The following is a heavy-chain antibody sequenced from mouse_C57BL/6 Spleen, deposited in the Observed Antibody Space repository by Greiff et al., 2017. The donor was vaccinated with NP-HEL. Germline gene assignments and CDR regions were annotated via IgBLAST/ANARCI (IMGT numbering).Heavy chain of an antibody. CDR3: ARSYDGYYVYAMDY. V-gene: IGHV7-3*01. Sequence: EVQGVESGGGLVQPGGSLSLSCAASGFTFTDYYMSWVRQPPGKALEWLGFIRNKANGYTTEYSASVKGRFTISRDNFQSILYLQMNALRAEDSATYYCARSYDGYYVYAMDYWGQGTSVTVSS. CDR1: GFTFTDYY. CDR2: IRNKANGYTT. J-gene: IGHJ4*01. D-gene: IGHD2-3*01.